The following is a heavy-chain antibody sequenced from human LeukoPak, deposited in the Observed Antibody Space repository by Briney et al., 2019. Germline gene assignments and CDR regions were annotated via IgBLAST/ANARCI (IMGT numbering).Heavy chain of an antibody. CDR1: GGSISSYY. V-gene: IGHV4-4*07. Sequence: PSETLSLTCTVSGGSISSYYWSWIRQPAGKGLEWIGRIYTSGSTNYNPSLKSRVTMSVDTSKNQLSLKLSSVTAADTAVYYCARYCSSTSCYFSFDYWGQGTLVTVSS. J-gene: IGHJ4*02. D-gene: IGHD2-2*01. CDR3: ARYCSSTSCYFSFDY. CDR2: IYTSGST.